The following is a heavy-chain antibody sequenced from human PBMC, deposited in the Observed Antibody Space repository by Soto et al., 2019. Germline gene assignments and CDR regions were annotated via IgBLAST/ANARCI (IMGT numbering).Heavy chain of an antibody. D-gene: IGHD3-22*01. V-gene: IGHV1-8*01. CDR1: GYTFTTYD. CDR3: ARGLRDSSGKEYFQY. Sequence: QVQLVQSGAEVKKPGASVKVSCKASGYTFTTYDINWVRQANGQGLEWMGWMNPNSGNTGYAQKFQGRVSMTRNTSISTAYMELSSLRSDDTALYYCARGLRDSSGKEYFQYWGQGTLLTVSS. CDR2: MNPNSGNT. J-gene: IGHJ1*01.